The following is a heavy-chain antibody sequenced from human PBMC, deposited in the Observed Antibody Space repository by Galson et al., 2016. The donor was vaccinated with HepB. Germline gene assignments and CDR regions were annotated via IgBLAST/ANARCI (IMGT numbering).Heavy chain of an antibody. D-gene: IGHD3-16*02. J-gene: IGHJ5*02. Sequence: GQGLEWVSGISWNSRDIVYADSVKGRFTISRDDAKNSLYLQMNSPRTEDTAFYYCAKDISGVIVGGGFDPWGQGTLVTVSS. CDR3: AKDISGVIVGGGFDP. CDR2: ISWNSRDI. V-gene: IGHV3-9*01.